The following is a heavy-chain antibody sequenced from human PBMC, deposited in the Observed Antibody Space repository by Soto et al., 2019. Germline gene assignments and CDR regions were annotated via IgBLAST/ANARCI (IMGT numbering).Heavy chain of an antibody. D-gene: IGHD3-22*01. J-gene: IGHJ4*02. CDR1: GGSVSSGSYY. CDR2: IFYSGTT. Sequence: SETLSLTCTVSGGSVSSGSYYWSWIRQPPGMGLEWIGYIFYSGTTNYNPSLKSRVTMSLYTSKNQFSLQLSSVTAADTAVYHSPRVSIPSYSHTSGQYYLDYLDQGTLVTVSS. V-gene: IGHV4-61*01. CDR3: PRVSIPSYSHTSGQYYLDY.